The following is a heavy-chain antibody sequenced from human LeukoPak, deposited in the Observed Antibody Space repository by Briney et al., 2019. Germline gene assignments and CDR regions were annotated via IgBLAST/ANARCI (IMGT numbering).Heavy chain of an antibody. CDR1: GFTFSSYG. V-gene: IGHV3-30*02. Sequence: GGSLRLSCAASGFTFSSYGMHWVRQAPGKGLEWVAFIRYDGSNKYYADSVKGRFTISRDNSKNTLYLQMNSLRAEDTAVYYCARAPGLWLLWAFDYWGQGTLVTVSS. D-gene: IGHD5-18*01. J-gene: IGHJ4*02. CDR3: ARAPGLWLLWAFDY. CDR2: IRYDGSNK.